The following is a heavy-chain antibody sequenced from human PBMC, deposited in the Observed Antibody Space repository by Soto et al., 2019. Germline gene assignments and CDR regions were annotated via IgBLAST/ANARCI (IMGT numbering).Heavy chain of an antibody. CDR3: AREAAAGNCLDD. CDR1: GFTFSSYG. D-gene: IGHD6-13*01. J-gene: IGHJ4*02. Sequence: QVQLVESGGGVVQPGRSLRLSCAASGFTFSSYGMHWVRQAPGKGLEWVAVIWYDGSNKYYADSVKGRFTISRDNSKNTVYLKMNSLRAEDTAGYYCAREAAAGNCLDDWGQGTLVTVSS. CDR2: IWYDGSNK. V-gene: IGHV3-33*01.